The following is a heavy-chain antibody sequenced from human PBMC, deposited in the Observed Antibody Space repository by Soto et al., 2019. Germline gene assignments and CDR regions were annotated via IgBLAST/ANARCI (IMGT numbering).Heavy chain of an antibody. V-gene: IGHV3-66*01. CDR3: ARDRRYYDRSAYYYDY. CDR1: GFNVSSNY. Sequence: GRSLRLSCAACGFNVSSNYMSWVRQAPGKGLEWVSVIYNDGSTYYGDSVKGRFTISRDSSKNTLYLQMNSLRAEDTAVYYCARDRRYYDRSAYYYDYWGQGTLVTVSS. J-gene: IGHJ4*02. D-gene: IGHD3-22*01. CDR2: IYNDGST.